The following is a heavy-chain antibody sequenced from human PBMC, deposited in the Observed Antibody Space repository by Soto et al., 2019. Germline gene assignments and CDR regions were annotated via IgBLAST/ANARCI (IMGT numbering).Heavy chain of an antibody. CDR1: GFSLSTSGVS. J-gene: IGHJ5*02. CDR2: IYWDDDK. CDR3: PRRCSSGYFHP. D-gene: IGHD6-13*01. V-gene: IGHV2-5*02. Sequence: QITLKESGPTLVKPTQTLTLTCTFSGFSLSTSGVSVGWIRQPPGKALEWLALIYWDDDKRYSPSLKSRLTIPKDTSKNQVVLPMTYLDPVETATYYCPRRCSSGYFHPWCQGTLVTVSS.